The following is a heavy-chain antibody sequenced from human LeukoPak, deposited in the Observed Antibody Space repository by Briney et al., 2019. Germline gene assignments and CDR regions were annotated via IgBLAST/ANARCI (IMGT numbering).Heavy chain of an antibody. CDR1: GGSISSGGYY. D-gene: IGHD6-13*01. V-gene: IGHV4-30-2*01. CDR2: IYHSGST. J-gene: IGHJ3*02. CDR3: ARDPRIADDAFDI. Sequence: SQTLSLTCTVSGGSISSGGYYWSWIRQPPGKGLEWIGYIYHSGSTYYNPSLKSRVTISVDRSKNQFSLKLSSVTAADTAVYYCARDPRIADDAFDIWGQGTMVTVSS.